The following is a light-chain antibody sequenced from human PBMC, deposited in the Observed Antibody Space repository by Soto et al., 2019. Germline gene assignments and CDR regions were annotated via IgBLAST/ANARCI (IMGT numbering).Light chain of an antibody. CDR2: WAS. J-gene: IGKJ1*01. CDR3: QQYYTTPRT. Sequence: DIVMPPSPDSLAVSLGERATINCKSRHSVLYSSNNKNYLAWYQQKPGQPPKLLIYWASTRESGVPDRFSGSGSGTDFTLTISSLQAEDVAVYYCQQYYTTPRTFGQGTKVDIK. CDR1: HSVLYSSNNKNY. V-gene: IGKV4-1*01.